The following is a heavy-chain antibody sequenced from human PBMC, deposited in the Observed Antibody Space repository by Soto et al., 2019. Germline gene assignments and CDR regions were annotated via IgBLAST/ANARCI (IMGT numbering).Heavy chain of an antibody. Sequence: GGSLRLSCAASEFTFSSYAMSWVRQAPNKGLEWVSTISGSGGRTYYADSAKGRFTISRDNSRNTLHLQMNSLRVEDTAVYYCAKTLLSTSWYGLHDYVSQGTLVT. CDR2: ISGSGGRT. D-gene: IGHD6-13*01. V-gene: IGHV3-23*01. J-gene: IGHJ4*02. CDR3: AKTLLSTSWYGLHDY. CDR1: EFTFSSYA.